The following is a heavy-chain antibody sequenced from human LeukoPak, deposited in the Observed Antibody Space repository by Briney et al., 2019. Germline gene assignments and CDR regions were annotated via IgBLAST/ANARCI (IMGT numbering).Heavy chain of an antibody. J-gene: IGHJ4*02. D-gene: IGHD5-24*01. Sequence: SETLSLTCTVSGYSISSGYYWGWIRQPPGKGLEWIGSIYHSGSTYYNPSLKSRVTISADTSKNQFSLKLSSVTAADTAVYYCARGRDGYNGRFDYWGQGTLVTASS. CDR2: IYHSGST. CDR1: GYSISSGYY. V-gene: IGHV4-38-2*02. CDR3: ARGRDGYNGRFDY.